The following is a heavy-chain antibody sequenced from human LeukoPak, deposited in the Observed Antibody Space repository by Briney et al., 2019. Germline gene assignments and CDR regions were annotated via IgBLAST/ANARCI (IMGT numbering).Heavy chain of an antibody. CDR1: GITFRSYA. Sequence: PGGSLRLSCEASGITFRSYAMNWVRQAPGKGPEWVSVISGSGDGTHYADSVKGRFTISRDNSKNTLYLQMNSLRVEDTAVYSCAKAPGFTVVTSFDWWGQGTRVTVSS. V-gene: IGHV3-23*01. D-gene: IGHD4-23*01. J-gene: IGHJ4*02. CDR2: ISGSGDGT. CDR3: AKAPGFTVVTSFDW.